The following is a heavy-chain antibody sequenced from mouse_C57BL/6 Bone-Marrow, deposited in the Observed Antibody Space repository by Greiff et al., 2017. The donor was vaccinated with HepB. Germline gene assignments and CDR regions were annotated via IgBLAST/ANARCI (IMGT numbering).Heavy chain of an antibody. CDR2: IYPGSGST. D-gene: IGHD1-1*01. V-gene: IGHV1-55*01. CDR1: GYTFTSYW. CDR3: ASPPCEFDGSGYGNSFDY. Sequence: VQLQQPGAELVKPGASVKMSCKASGYTFTSYWITWVKQRPGQGLEWIGDIYPGSGSTNYNEKFKSKATLTVDTSSSTAYMQLSSLTSEGSAVYYCASPPCEFDGSGYGNSFDYWGQGTTLTVSS. J-gene: IGHJ2*01.